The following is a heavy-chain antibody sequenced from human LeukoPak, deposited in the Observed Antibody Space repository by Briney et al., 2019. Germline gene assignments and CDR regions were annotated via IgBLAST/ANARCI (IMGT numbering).Heavy chain of an antibody. CDR1: GFTFSAYA. J-gene: IGHJ4*02. CDR2: ISGNGGST. Sequence: GGSLRLSCAASGFTFSAYAMSWVRQAPRKGLEWGSDISGNGGSTYYADSVKDPFTISRNNSKTTLYLQMNSLRAEDTAVYYCAKDHDFWSGYSDYWGQGTLVTVSS. CDR3: AKDHDFWSGYSDY. V-gene: IGHV3-23*01. D-gene: IGHD3-3*01.